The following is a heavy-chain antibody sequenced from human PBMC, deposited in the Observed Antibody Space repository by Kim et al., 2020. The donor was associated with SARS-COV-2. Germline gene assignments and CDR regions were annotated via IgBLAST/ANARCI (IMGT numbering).Heavy chain of an antibody. J-gene: IGHJ3*01. CDR1: GYTFNDYY. V-gene: IGHV1-2*06. Sequence: ASVKVSCKASGYTFNDYYIHWVRQAPGQGLEWMGRVDPNSGGADSAQKFQGRVTMTGDTSLTTAYMELGSLTSDDTALYYCARDREPSRGGFGDFDVWGQGTKVAVSS. D-gene: IGHD3-10*01. CDR2: VDPNSGGA. CDR3: ARDREPSRGGFGDFDV.